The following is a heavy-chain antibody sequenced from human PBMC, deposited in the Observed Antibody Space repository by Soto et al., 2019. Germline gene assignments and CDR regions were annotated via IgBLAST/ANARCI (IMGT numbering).Heavy chain of an antibody. J-gene: IGHJ4*02. CDR3: AKEPPRKGYADY. D-gene: IGHD1-1*01. V-gene: IGHV3-23*01. Sequence: GGSLRLSCAASRFTFRSFAMSWVRQAPGKGPEWVAAASDIEGRTYYADSVKGRFTISRDNSKNTVYLQMNSLRAEDTAIYYCAKEPPRKGYADYWGQGTQVTVSS. CDR1: RFTFRSFA. CDR2: ASDIEGRT.